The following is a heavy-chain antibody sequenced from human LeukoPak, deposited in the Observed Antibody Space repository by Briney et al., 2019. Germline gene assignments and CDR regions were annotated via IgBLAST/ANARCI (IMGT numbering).Heavy chain of an antibody. Sequence: ASVKVSCKVSGYTLTELSMHWVRQAPGKGLEWMGGFDPEDGETIYAQKFQGRVTMTEDTSTDTAYMELSSLRSEDTAVYYCETVLYVWGSYRSNWFDPWGQGTLVTVSS. CDR3: ETVLYVWGSYRSNWFDP. CDR1: GYTLTELS. V-gene: IGHV1-24*01. CDR2: FDPEDGET. D-gene: IGHD3-16*02. J-gene: IGHJ5*02.